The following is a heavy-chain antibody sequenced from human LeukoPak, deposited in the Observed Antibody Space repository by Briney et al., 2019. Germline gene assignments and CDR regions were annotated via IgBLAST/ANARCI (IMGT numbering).Heavy chain of an antibody. CDR3: ARSRHGSGRGFYYFDY. J-gene: IGHJ4*02. CDR2: IYYSGST. D-gene: IGHD3-10*01. Sequence: SETLSLTCTVSGGSISSGDYYWSWIRQPPGKGLEWIGYIYYSGSTYYNPSLKSRVTISVDTSKNQFSLKLSSVTAADTAVYYCARSRHGSGRGFYYFDYWGQGTLVTVSS. CDR1: GGSISSGDYY. V-gene: IGHV4-30-4*08.